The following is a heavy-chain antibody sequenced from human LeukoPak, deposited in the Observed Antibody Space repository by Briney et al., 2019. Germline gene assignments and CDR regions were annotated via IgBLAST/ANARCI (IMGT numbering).Heavy chain of an antibody. D-gene: IGHD3-22*01. J-gene: IGHJ4*02. CDR2: ICDSGRTV. CDR3: ARDRLGVDDHRGYYEK. CDR1: GFIFIDYY. V-gene: IGHV3-11*01. Sequence: GGSLRLSCTASGFIFIDYYMSWLRQAPGRGLEWVAYICDSGRTVYYADSVKGRFTISTDIAKNSVYLQMNNLRAEDTAVYYCARDRLGVDDHRGYYEKWGQGTLVTVSS.